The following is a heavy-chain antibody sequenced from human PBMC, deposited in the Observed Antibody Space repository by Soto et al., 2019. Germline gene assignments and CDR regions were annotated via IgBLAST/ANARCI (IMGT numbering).Heavy chain of an antibody. Sequence: SETLSLTCTVPGGSISDFYWSWIRQPPGKGLEWIGYIYDSGNTKYNPSLKSRVTVSVHTSKNQFSLNLSSVTAADTAVYYCARGPRGHTYGGWFAPWGQGLLITVSS. V-gene: IGHV4-59*01. J-gene: IGHJ5*02. CDR1: GGSISDFY. CDR2: IYDSGNT. CDR3: ARGPRGHTYGGWFAP. D-gene: IGHD5-18*01.